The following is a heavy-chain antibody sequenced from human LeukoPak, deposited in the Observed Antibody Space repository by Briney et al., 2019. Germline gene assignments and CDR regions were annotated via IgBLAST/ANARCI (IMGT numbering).Heavy chain of an antibody. D-gene: IGHD3-3*01. CDR2: IRRDGSEK. CDR3: AKEFRSDFWSGYYFRGVDAFDI. V-gene: IGHV3-7*01. J-gene: IGHJ3*02. Sequence: GGSLRLSCAASGFTFSSYWMTWVRQAPGKGLEWVANIRRDGSEKYSVDSVKGRFTISRDNSKNTLYLQMNSLRAEDTAVYYCAKEFRSDFWSGYYFRGVDAFDIWGQGAMVAVSS. CDR1: GFTFSSYW.